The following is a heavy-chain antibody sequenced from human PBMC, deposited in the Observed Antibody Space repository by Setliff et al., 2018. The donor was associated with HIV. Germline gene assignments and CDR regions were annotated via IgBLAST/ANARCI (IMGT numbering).Heavy chain of an antibody. V-gene: IGHV3-11*04. CDR3: TAGHYGPNP. D-gene: IGHD3-10*01. J-gene: IGHJ5*02. CDR2: ITSDGSVK. CDR1: GFTFSNAW. Sequence: GGSLRLSCAASGFTFSNAWMSWVRQAPGKGLEWVGRITSDGSVKYYADSVKGRFTISRDNAGRSLYLQMNSLKVEDTALYYCTAGHYGPNPWGQGTPVTVSS.